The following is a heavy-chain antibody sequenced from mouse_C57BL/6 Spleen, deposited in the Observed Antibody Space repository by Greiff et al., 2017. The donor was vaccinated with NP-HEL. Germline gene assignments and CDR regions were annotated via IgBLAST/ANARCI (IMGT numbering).Heavy chain of an antibody. D-gene: IGHD1-1*01. CDR3: ASHYYGSSYGALDY. CDR2: IRNKANGYTT. CDR1: GFTFTDYY. V-gene: IGHV7-3*01. J-gene: IGHJ4*01. Sequence: EVKLVESGGGLVQPGGSLSLSCAASGFTFTDYYMSWVRQPPGKALEWLGFIRNKANGYTTEYSASVKGRFTISRYNSQSILYLQMNALRAEDSATYYCASHYYGSSYGALDYWGQGTSVTVSS.